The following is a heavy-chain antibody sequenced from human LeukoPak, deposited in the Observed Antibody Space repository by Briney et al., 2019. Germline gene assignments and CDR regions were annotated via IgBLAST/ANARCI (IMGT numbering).Heavy chain of an antibody. J-gene: IGHJ4*02. V-gene: IGHV3-48*01. Sequence: GGTLRLSCAASGFAFSGFAMSWVRQSPGKGLEWVSYITSTSHTIYYADSVNGRFTISRDNAKNSLFLQMNSVRAEDTAVYYCARVKTYYYDTSAYMGGRHSFDFWGQGTLVTVSS. CDR2: ITSTSHTI. D-gene: IGHD3-22*01. CDR1: GFAFSGFA. CDR3: ARVKTYYYDTSAYMGGRHSFDF.